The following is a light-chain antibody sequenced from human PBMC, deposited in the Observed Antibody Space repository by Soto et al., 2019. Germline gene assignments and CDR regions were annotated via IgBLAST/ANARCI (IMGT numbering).Light chain of an antibody. Sequence: DIVLTQSPGTLSLSPGERATLSCRASQSVSSSYLAWYQQKPGQAPRLLIYGASNRTTGIPDRFSGSGSGTDFTLTVTRLEPEDFAVYYCQQYDSSPLTFGGGTKVEFK. CDR1: QSVSSSY. J-gene: IGKJ4*01. CDR2: GAS. V-gene: IGKV3-20*01. CDR3: QQYDSSPLT.